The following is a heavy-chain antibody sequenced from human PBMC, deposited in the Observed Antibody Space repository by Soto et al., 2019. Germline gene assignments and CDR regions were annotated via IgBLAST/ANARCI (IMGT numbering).Heavy chain of an antibody. J-gene: IGHJ6*02. CDR3: ASPRGYCSSTSCYTGYYYGMDV. V-gene: IGHV3-21*01. Sequence: SGGSLRLSCAASGFTFSSYSMNWVRQAPGKGLEWVSSISSSSSYIYYADSVKGRFTISRDNAKNSLYLQMNSLRAEDTAVYYCASPRGYCSSTSCYTGYYYGMDVWGQGTTVTVSS. CDR1: GFTFSSYS. D-gene: IGHD2-2*02. CDR2: ISSSSSYI.